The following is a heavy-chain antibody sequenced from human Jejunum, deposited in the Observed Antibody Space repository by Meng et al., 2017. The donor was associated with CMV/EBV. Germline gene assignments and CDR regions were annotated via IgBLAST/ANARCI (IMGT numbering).Heavy chain of an antibody. Sequence: CKGSGYTFTNYWIGWVRQMPGKGLECMGIIYPGDSDTKYSPSFQGQVTISADKSINTAYLQWSSLQASDTAMYYCARSTTVTDFDSWGQGTLVTVSS. CDR1: GYTFTNYW. J-gene: IGHJ4*02. D-gene: IGHD4-11*01. CDR3: ARSTTVTDFDS. CDR2: IYPGDSDT. V-gene: IGHV5-51*01.